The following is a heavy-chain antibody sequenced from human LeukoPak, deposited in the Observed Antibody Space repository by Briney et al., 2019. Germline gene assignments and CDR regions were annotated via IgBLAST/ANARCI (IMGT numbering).Heavy chain of an antibody. Sequence: SETLSLTCTLSGGSISTYYWSWIRQPPGKGLEWIGHIYYSGSTNYNPSLKSRVTISVDTSKNQFSLKLSSVTAADTAVYYCARRGYCSGGTCYCFDYWGQGTLVTVSS. J-gene: IGHJ4*02. D-gene: IGHD2-15*01. V-gene: IGHV4-59*08. CDR2: IYYSGST. CDR3: ARRGYCSGGTCYCFDY. CDR1: GGSISTYY.